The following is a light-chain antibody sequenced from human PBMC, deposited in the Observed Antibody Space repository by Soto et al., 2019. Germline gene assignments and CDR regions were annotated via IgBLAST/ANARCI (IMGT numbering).Light chain of an antibody. CDR2: DVT. CDR3: SSYTISSALV. J-gene: IGLJ1*01. V-gene: IGLV2-14*01. Sequence: QSVLTQPASVSGSPGQSITISCTGTSSDVGGYNYVSWYQQHPGKAPKLMIYDVTNRPSGVSNRFSGSKSGNTASLTISGLQAEDEADYYCSSYTISSALVFGTGTRSPS. CDR1: SSDVGGYNY.